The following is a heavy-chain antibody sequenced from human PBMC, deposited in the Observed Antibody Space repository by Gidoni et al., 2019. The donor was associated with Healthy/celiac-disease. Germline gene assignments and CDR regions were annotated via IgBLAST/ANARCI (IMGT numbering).Heavy chain of an antibody. Sequence: QLQLQESGPGLVTPSETLSLTCTVSGASISSSSYYWGWIRLPPGKGLGWIGSIYYSGSTYYNPSLKSRVTISVDTSKNQFSLKLSSVTAADTAVYYCARLRDEYSSSWYGYWGQGTLVTVSS. CDR1: GASISSSSYY. J-gene: IGHJ4*02. D-gene: IGHD6-13*01. V-gene: IGHV4-39*01. CDR2: IYYSGST. CDR3: ARLRDEYSSSWYGY.